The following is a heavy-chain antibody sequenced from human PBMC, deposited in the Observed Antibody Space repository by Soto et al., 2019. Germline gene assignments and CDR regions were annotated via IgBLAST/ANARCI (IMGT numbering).Heavy chain of an antibody. D-gene: IGHD2-2*01. J-gene: IGHJ6*02. Sequence: ASVKVSCKASGYTFTSYGISWVRQAPGQGLEWMGWISAYNGNTNYAQKLQGRVTMTTDTSTSTAYMELRSLRSDDTAVYYCAIAQSSTSRHHYYYGMDVWGQGTTVTVSS. CDR2: ISAYNGNT. CDR3: AIAQSSTSRHHYYYGMDV. V-gene: IGHV1-18*01. CDR1: GYTFTSYG.